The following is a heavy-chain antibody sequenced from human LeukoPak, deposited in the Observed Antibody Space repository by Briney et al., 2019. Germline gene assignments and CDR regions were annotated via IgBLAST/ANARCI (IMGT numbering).Heavy chain of an antibody. J-gene: IGHJ5*02. Sequence: ASVKVSCKASGYTFTGCYMHWVRQAPGQGLEWMGRINPNSGGTNYARKFQGRVTMTRDTSISTAYMGLSRLRSDDTAVYYCARDFTTYCSNGLCLDRNWFDPWGQGTLVTVSS. V-gene: IGHV1-2*06. CDR3: ARDFTTYCSNGLCLDRNWFDP. D-gene: IGHD2-8*01. CDR1: GYTFTGCY. CDR2: INPNSGGT.